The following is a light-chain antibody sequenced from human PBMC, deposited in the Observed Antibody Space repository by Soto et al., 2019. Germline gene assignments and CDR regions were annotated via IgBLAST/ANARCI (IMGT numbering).Light chain of an antibody. CDR3: QQRSNWPPFT. Sequence: EIVLTQSPATLSLSPGERATLSCRASQSVSSYLAWYQQKPGQAPRLLIYDASNRATGIPARFSGSGSGTDFTLTISSLEPEDLAVYHCQQRSNWPPFTFGGGTKVEIK. V-gene: IGKV3-11*01. CDR1: QSVSSY. CDR2: DAS. J-gene: IGKJ4*01.